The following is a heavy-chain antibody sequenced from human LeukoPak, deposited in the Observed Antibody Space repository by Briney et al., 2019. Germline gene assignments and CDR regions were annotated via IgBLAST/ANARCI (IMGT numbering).Heavy chain of an antibody. CDR1: GFTFSSYA. J-gene: IGHJ3*02. CDR3: AKDQVPILRYFDWLLPSDAFDI. D-gene: IGHD3-9*01. CDR2: ISGSGGST. Sequence: PGGSLRLSCAASGFTFSSYAMSWVRQAPGKGLEWVSAISGSGGSTYYADSVKGRFTISRDNSKNTLYLQMNSLRAEDTAVYYCAKDQVPILRYFDWLLPSDAFDIWGQGTMVTVSS. V-gene: IGHV3-23*01.